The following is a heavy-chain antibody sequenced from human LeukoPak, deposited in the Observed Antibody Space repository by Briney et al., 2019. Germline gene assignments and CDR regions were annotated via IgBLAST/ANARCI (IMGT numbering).Heavy chain of an antibody. J-gene: IGHJ4*02. D-gene: IGHD6-6*01. V-gene: IGHV1-8*01. CDR1: GHTFTSYD. Sequence: ASVKVSCKASGHTFTSYDINWVRQATGQGLEWMGWMNPNSGNTGYAQKFQGRVTMTRNTSISTAYMELSSLRSEDTAVYYCARGLAARPRGNYFDYWGQGTLVTVSS. CDR2: MNPNSGNT. CDR3: ARGLAARPRGNYFDY.